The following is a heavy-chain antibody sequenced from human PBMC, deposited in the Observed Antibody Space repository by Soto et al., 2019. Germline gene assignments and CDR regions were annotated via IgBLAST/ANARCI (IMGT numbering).Heavy chain of an antibody. V-gene: IGHV3-15*01. Sequence: GGSLRLSCAASGFTFSNAWMSWVRQAPGKGLEWVGRIKSKTDGGTTDYAAPVKGRFTISRDDSKNTLYLQMNSLKTEDTAVYYCTTGLEVRGVFPGFDYWGQGTLVTVSS. CDR1: GFTFSNAW. CDR3: TTGLEVRGVFPGFDY. D-gene: IGHD3-10*01. J-gene: IGHJ4*02. CDR2: IKSKTDGGTT.